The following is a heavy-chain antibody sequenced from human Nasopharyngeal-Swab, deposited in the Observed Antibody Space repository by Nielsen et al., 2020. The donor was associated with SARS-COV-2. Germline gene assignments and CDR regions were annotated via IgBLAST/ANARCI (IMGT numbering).Heavy chain of an antibody. CDR2: INPSGGST. CDR3: ARDRVAAAGTGSDYYYYYYMDV. Sequence: WGRQATGQGLEWMGIINPSGGSTSYAQKFQGRVTMTRDTSTSTVYMELSSLRSEDTAVYYCARDRVAAAGTGSDYYYYYYMDVWGKGTTVTVSS. D-gene: IGHD6-13*01. J-gene: IGHJ6*03. V-gene: IGHV1-46*01.